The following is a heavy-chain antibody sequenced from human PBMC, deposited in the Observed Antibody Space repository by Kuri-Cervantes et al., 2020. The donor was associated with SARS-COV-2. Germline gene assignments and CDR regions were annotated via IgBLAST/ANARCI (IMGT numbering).Heavy chain of an antibody. CDR1: GFTSSSYW. CDR3: TTVLLGAHDH. CDR2: IKQDGSEK. Sequence: GGSLRLSCAASGFTSSSYWMSWVRQAPGKGLEWVANIKQDGSEKYYADSVKGRFTISRDNSKNTLYLQMKSLRAEDTAVYYCTTVLLGAHDHWGQGTLVTVSS. D-gene: IGHD3-16*01. J-gene: IGHJ4*02. V-gene: IGHV3-7*01.